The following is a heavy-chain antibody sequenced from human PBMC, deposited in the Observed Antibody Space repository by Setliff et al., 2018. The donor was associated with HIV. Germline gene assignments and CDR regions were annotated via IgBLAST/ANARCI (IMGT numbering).Heavy chain of an antibody. Sequence: SVKVSCKASGGTFSRSVFSWVRQAPGQGLQWMGRFIPMFGATKYAQGFQSRVTITADRSTSTVHMELRSLRSEDTAVYYCARELKGVYDSWSSSDPPYYFDNWGQGTRVTVSS. V-gene: IGHV1-69*06. D-gene: IGHD3-3*01. CDR2: FIPMFGAT. CDR1: GGTFSRSV. J-gene: IGHJ4*02. CDR3: ARELKGVYDSWSSSDPPYYFDN.